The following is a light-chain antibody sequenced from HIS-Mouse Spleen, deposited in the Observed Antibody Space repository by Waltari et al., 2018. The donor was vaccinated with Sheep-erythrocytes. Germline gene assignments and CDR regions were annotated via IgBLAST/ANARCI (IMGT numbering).Light chain of an antibody. CDR2: KAS. Sequence: DIQMPQSHSTLSASVGDRVTITCRASHSISSWLAWYQQKPGKAPKLLIYKASSLESGVPSRFSGSGSGTEFTLTISSLQPDDFATYYCQQYNSYPLTFGGGTKVEIK. J-gene: IGKJ4*01. V-gene: IGKV1-5*03. CDR1: HSISSW. CDR3: QQYNSYPLT.